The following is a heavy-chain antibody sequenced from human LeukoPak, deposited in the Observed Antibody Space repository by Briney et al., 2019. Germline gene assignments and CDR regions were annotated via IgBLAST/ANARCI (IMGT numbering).Heavy chain of an antibody. J-gene: IGHJ4*02. CDR3: ARVYSTIYGDYGDY. Sequence: GGSLRLSCAASEFTFSSYSMNWVRQAPGKGLEWVSYISSSSTIYYADSVKGRFTISRDNAKNSLYLQMNSLRAEDTAVYYCARVYSTIYGDYGDYWGQGTLVTVSS. CDR2: ISSSSTI. D-gene: IGHD4-17*01. V-gene: IGHV3-48*01. CDR1: EFTFSSYS.